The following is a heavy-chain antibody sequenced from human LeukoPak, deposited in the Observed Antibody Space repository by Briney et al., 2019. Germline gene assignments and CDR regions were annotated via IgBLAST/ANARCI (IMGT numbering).Heavy chain of an antibody. CDR3: AKVGHSGSGSYGD. CDR1: GISFSSYV. Sequence: PGGSLRLSCAASGISFSSYVMSWVRQAPGKGLEWVSGISGSGGSTYYADSVKGRFTISRDNSKNTLYLQMNSLRAEDTAVYYCAKVGHSGSGSYGDWGQGTLVTVSS. J-gene: IGHJ4*02. CDR2: ISGSGGST. D-gene: IGHD3-10*01. V-gene: IGHV3-23*01.